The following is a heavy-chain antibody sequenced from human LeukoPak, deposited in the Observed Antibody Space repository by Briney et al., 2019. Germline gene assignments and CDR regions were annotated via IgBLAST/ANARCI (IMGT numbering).Heavy chain of an antibody. CDR3: ARGFEHPLRLRLLEWPISHYYYMDV. V-gene: IGHV1-8*03. Sequence: ASVKVSCKASGYTFTSYGISWVRQAPGQGLEWMGWMNPNSGNTGYAQKFQGRVTITRNTSISTAYMELSSLRSEDTAVYYCARGFEHPLRLRLLEWPISHYYYMDVWGKGTTVTVSS. J-gene: IGHJ6*03. D-gene: IGHD3-3*01. CDR1: GYTFTSYG. CDR2: MNPNSGNT.